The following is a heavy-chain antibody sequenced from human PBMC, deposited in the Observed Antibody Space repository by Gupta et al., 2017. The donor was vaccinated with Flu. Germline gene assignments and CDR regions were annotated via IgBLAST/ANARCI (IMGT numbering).Heavy chain of an antibody. Sequence: QVTLRESGPALVKPTQTLTLTCTFSGFSLSTSGMCVSWIRQPPGKALEWLALIDWDDDKYYSTSLKTRLTISKDTSKNQVVLTMTNMDPVDTATYYCARIQDFWSGYYNYYYGMDVWGQGTTVTVSS. CDR2: IDWDDDK. V-gene: IGHV2-70*01. CDR1: GFSLSTSGMC. D-gene: IGHD3-3*01. CDR3: ARIQDFWSGYYNYYYGMDV. J-gene: IGHJ6*02.